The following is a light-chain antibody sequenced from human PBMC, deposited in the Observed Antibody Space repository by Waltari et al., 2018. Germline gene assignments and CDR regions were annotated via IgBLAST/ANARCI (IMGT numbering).Light chain of an antibody. Sequence: QSALTQPASVSGSPGQSITISCTGTSSDVGGYNYVSWYQQHPGKVPKLMIFDVSNRPSVVSNRFSGSKSGNTASLTISGLQAEDEADYYCSSYISSSTLEVFGGGTRLTVL. CDR2: DVS. V-gene: IGLV2-14*03. CDR3: SSYISSSTLEV. J-gene: IGLJ3*02. CDR1: SSDVGGYNY.